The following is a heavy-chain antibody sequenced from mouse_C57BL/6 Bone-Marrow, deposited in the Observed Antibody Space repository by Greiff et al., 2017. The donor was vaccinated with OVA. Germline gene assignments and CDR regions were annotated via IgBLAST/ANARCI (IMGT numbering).Heavy chain of an antibody. Sequence: EVKLVESGGGLVQPGGSLKLSCAASGFTFSDYYMYWVRQTPEKRLEWVAYISNGGGSTYYPDTVKGRFTISRDNAKNTLYLQMSRLKSEDTAMYYCARRAGNDWYFDVWGTGTTVTVSS. CDR1: GFTFSDYY. D-gene: IGHD4-1*01. CDR2: ISNGGGST. CDR3: ARRAGNDWYFDV. V-gene: IGHV5-12*01. J-gene: IGHJ1*03.